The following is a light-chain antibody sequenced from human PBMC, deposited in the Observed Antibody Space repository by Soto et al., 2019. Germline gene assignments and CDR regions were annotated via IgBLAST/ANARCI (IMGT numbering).Light chain of an antibody. CDR2: GAS. V-gene: IGKV3-20*01. J-gene: IGKJ3*01. Sequence: EIVLTQSPGTLSLSPGERATLSCRASQSVSSSYLDWYQQKPGQAPRLLIYGASSRATGIPDRFSGSGSGTDFTLTVSRLEPADLAVYYCQQYGSSPFTFCPGTKVDSK. CDR1: QSVSSSY. CDR3: QQYGSSPFT.